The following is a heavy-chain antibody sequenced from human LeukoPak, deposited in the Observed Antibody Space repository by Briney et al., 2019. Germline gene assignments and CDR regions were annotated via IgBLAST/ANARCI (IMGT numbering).Heavy chain of an antibody. CDR2: IHYTGRT. V-gene: IGHV4-30-4*01. CDR1: GGSISSGDYF. Sequence: SETLSLTCNVSGGSISSGDYFWNWLRQPPGKGLEWLGYIHYTGRTYYNPSLQSRVTVSVDTSKNQFSLRLSSVTAADTAVYYCATQGAPDAFDIWGQGTMVTVSS. D-gene: IGHD1-26*01. J-gene: IGHJ3*02. CDR3: ATQGAPDAFDI.